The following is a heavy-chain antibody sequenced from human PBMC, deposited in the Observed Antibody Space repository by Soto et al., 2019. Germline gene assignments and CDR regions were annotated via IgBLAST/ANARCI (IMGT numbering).Heavy chain of an antibody. Sequence: SETLSLTCTVSCGSVRSGSYYFSWIRQPPGKGLEWIGYIYYSGTTNYNPSLKSRVTISVDTSKNQFSLKLSSVTAADTAVYYCARVEDYGDYFDYWGQGTLVTVSS. CDR3: ARVEDYGDYFDY. V-gene: IGHV4-61*01. CDR2: IYYSGTT. J-gene: IGHJ4*02. CDR1: CGSVRSGSYY. D-gene: IGHD4-17*01.